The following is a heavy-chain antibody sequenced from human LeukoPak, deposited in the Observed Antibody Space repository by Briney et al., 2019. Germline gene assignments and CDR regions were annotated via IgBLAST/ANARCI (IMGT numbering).Heavy chain of an antibody. J-gene: IGHJ4*02. CDR1: GFTFSSYP. D-gene: IGHD3-10*01. CDR2: ISASGGNQ. Sequence: PGGSLRLSCAASGFTFSSYPMSWVRQAPGKGLEWVSSISASGGNQYYADSVKGRFSISRDNSENTLYLQMNSLRADDTAVYYCAKRAYFGSALHYYFDYWGQGTLVTVSS. V-gene: IGHV3-23*01. CDR3: AKRAYFGSALHYYFDY.